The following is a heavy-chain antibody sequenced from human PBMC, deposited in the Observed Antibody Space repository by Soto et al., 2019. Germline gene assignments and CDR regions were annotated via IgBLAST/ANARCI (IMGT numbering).Heavy chain of an antibody. CDR2: INPHSGGT. CDR3: AGTSCSSTTCPTTY. D-gene: IGHD2-2*01. V-gene: IGHV1-2*02. Sequence: SVKVSCMTSGYTFTGYYIYWVRPAPGQGLEWMGWINPHSGGTDSSQKFQGSVTMTRNTSIRTAYMELSRLRSDDTAVYYCAGTSCSSTTCPTTYWGQGTLVTVSS. CDR1: GYTFTGYY. J-gene: IGHJ4*02.